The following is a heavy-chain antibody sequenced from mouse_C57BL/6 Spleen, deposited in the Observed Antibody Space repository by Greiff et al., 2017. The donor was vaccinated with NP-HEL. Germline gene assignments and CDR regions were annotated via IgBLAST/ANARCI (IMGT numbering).Heavy chain of an antibody. Sequence: EVQLQESGPGLVKPSQSLSLTCSVTGYSITSGYYWNWIRQFPGNKLEWMGYISYDGSNNYNPSLKNRISITRDTSKNQFFLKLNSVTTEDTATYYCARERLRQIIDYWGQGTTLTVSS. D-gene: IGHD2-4*01. CDR3: ARERLRQIIDY. CDR1: GYSITSGYY. V-gene: IGHV3-6*01. J-gene: IGHJ2*01. CDR2: ISYDGSN.